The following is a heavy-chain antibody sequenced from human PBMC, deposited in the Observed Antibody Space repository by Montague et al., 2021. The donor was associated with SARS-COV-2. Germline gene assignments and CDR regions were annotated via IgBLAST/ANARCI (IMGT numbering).Heavy chain of an antibody. V-gene: IGHV6-1*01. D-gene: IGHD1-7*01. CDR1: GDSVAGLRRA. CDR3: ARGNWEKVTGTTSDYLYYFDR. Sequence: CAISGDSVAGLRRASEEHTQALPTHVDWVCRTYYRSRWYDDYAASVKGRITMNPDTAKNHFSLQLNSVTPEDTAVYYCARGNWEKVTGTTSDYLYYFDRWGQGTLVTVSS. CDR2: TYYRSRWYD. J-gene: IGHJ4*02.